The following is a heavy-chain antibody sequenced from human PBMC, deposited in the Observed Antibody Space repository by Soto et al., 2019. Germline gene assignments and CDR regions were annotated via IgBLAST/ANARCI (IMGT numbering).Heavy chain of an antibody. V-gene: IGHV1-46*01. CDR2: INPSGGST. CDR1: GYTFTSYY. J-gene: IGHJ4*02. CDR3: ARGTDYYYSSGYYYQTKPFDE. D-gene: IGHD3-22*01. Sequence: ASVKVSCKASGYTFTSYYMHWVRQAPGQGLEWMGIINPSGGSTSYAQKFQGRVTMTRDTSTSTVYMELSSLRSEDTAVYYCARGTDYYYSSGYYYQTKPFDEWGQGTLVTVSS.